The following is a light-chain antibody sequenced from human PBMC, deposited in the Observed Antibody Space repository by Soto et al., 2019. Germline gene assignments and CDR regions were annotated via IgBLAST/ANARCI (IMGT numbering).Light chain of an antibody. V-gene: IGLV2-14*01. CDR2: DVS. J-gene: IGLJ1*01. CDR1: SSDVGGYNY. CDR3: SSYTSSFYV. Sequence: QSVLTQPASVSGSPGQSIAISCNGTSSDVGGYNYVSWYQQHPGKAPKLMIYDVSNRPSGVSNRFSGSKSGNTASLTISGLQAEDEADYYCSSYTSSFYVFGTGTKVTVL.